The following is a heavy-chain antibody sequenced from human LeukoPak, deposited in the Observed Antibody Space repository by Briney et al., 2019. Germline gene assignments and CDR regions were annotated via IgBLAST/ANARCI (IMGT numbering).Heavy chain of an antibody. CDR1: GFSLSTDGMC. CDR2: IDWDDDK. CDR3: ARMVRGSSGSYYYYYGMDV. Sequence: SGPTLVNPTQTLTLTCTFSGFSLSTDGMCVSWIRQPPGKALEWLALIDWDDDKYYSTSLKPRLTISKDTSKNQVVLSMTNMDPVDTATYYCARMVRGSSGSYYYYYGMDVWGQGTTVTVSS. D-gene: IGHD2-15*01. J-gene: IGHJ6*02. V-gene: IGHV2-70*01.